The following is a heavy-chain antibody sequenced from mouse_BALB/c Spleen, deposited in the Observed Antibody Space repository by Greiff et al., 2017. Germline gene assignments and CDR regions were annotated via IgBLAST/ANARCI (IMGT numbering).Heavy chain of an antibody. CDR2: ISSGGGST. D-gene: IGHD1-2*01. Sequence: EVKLVESGGGLVKPGGSLKLSCAASGFAFSSYDMSWVRQTPEKRLEWVAYISSGGGSTYYPDTVKGRFTISRDNAKNTLYLQMSSLKSEDTAMYYCARHEDYGPCDYWGQGTTITVSS. CDR3: ARHEDYGPCDY. CDR1: GFAFSSYD. V-gene: IGHV5-12-1*01. J-gene: IGHJ2*01.